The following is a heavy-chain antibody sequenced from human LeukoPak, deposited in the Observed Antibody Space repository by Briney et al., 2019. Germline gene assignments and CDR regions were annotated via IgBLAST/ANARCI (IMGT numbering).Heavy chain of an antibody. Sequence: SVKVSFKASGGTFSSYAISWVRQAPGQGLEWMGGIIPIFGTANYAQKFQGRVTITADESTSTAYMELSSLRSEDTAVYYCARPAYCGGVVCYFDYWGQGTLVTVSS. CDR1: GGTFSSYA. CDR2: IIPIFGTA. CDR3: ARPAYCGGVVCYFDY. J-gene: IGHJ4*02. D-gene: IGHD2-21*01. V-gene: IGHV1-69*13.